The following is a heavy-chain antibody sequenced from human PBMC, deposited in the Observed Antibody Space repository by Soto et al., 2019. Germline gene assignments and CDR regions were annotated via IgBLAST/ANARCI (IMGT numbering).Heavy chain of an antibody. D-gene: IGHD3-3*01. CDR3: ARVFPDGWVETGVVRGYLDT. CDR1: ADSFSSYG. J-gene: IGHJ4*02. V-gene: IGHV1-69*01. Sequence: QVQLVQSGAEVKEPGSAVKVSCKAPADSFSSYGISWVRQAPGQGLEWMRGILPIFGTTNYAEKFQGRVTITADESTNTAYMELSSLRSEDTALYYCARVFPDGWVETGVVRGYLDTWGRGTLVTVSS. CDR2: ILPIFGTT.